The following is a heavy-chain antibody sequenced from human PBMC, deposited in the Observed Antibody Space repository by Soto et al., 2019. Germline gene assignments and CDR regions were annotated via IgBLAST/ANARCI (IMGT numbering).Heavy chain of an antibody. D-gene: IGHD4-17*01. CDR2: ISAYNGNT. V-gene: IGHV1-18*01. CDR3: ARGASGDYAYYGMDV. CDR1: GYTFTSYG. Sequence: QVQLVQSGAEVKKPGASVKVSCKASGYTFTSYGISWVRQAPGQGLEWMGLISAYNGNTNYAQKLQGRVTMTTDTAKSTAYMELRSLRADDTAVYYCARGASGDYAYYGMDVWGQGTTVTVSS. J-gene: IGHJ6*02.